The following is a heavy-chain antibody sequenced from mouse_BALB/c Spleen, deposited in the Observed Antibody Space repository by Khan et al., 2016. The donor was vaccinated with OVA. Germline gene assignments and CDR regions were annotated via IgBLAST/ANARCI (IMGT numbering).Heavy chain of an antibody. Sequence: VQLQQSGPDLVKPSQSLSLTCNVTGYTITNGYAWNWIRQFPGNKLEWMGYISYTGVTRYTQYLKSRISITRDTSKNQSFLQLNSVTTEDTATYYCARGNYYGYYFDYWGQGTTLTVSS. V-gene: IGHV3-2*02. J-gene: IGHJ2*01. CDR2: ISYTGVT. D-gene: IGHD1-1*01. CDR1: GYTITNGYA. CDR3: ARGNYYGYYFDY.